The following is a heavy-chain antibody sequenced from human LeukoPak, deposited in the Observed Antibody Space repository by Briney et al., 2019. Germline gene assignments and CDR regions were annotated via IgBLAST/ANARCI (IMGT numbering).Heavy chain of an antibody. Sequence: SVKVSCKASEGTFSSYTISWVRQAPGQGLEWMGRIIPILGIANYAQKFQGRVTITADKSTSTAYMELSSLRSEDTAVYYCARDGYDFWSGPSYFDYWGQGTLVTVSS. J-gene: IGHJ4*02. V-gene: IGHV1-69*04. CDR3: ARDGYDFWSGPSYFDY. CDR2: IIPILGIA. D-gene: IGHD3-3*01. CDR1: EGTFSSYT.